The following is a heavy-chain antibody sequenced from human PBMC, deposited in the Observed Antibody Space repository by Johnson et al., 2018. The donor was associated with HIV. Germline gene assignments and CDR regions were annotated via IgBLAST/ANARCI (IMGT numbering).Heavy chain of an antibody. CDR2: ISYDGSNK. Sequence: HVQLVESGGGLVQPGGSLRLPCAVSGFTFDNFAMHWVRQAPGKGLEWVAVISYDGSNKYFTDSVRGRFTISRDNSKNTLFLQMNSLRAEDTAVYYCVRRFYDSSAFDIWGQGTLVTVSS. D-gene: IGHD3-22*01. V-gene: IGHV3-30-3*01. CDR3: VRRFYDSSAFDI. CDR1: GFTFDNFA. J-gene: IGHJ3*02.